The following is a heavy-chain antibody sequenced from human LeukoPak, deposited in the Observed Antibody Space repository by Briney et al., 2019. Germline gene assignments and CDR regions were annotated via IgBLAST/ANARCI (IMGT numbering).Heavy chain of an antibody. CDR2: ISGSGGST. Sequence: PGGSLRLSCAASGFTLSSYAMGWVRQAPGKGLEWVSAISGSGGSTYYADSVKGRVTISRDNSKNTLYLQMNSHRGEDTAVDSCVEYYDGSVPFDYWGQGTLVTVSS. D-gene: IGHD3-22*01. CDR3: VEYYDGSVPFDY. CDR1: GFTLSSYA. J-gene: IGHJ4*02. V-gene: IGHV3-23*01.